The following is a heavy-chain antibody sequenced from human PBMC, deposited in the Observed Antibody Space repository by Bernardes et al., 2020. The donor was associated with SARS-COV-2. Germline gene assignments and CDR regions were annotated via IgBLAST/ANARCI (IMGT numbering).Heavy chain of an antibody. CDR1: GGSFSGYY. D-gene: IGHD6-13*01. J-gene: IGHJ6*02. V-gene: IGHV4-34*01. CDR2: INHSGST. Sequence: SETLSLTCAVYGGSFSGYYWSWIRQPPGKGLEWIGEINHSGSTNYNPSLKSRVTISVDTSKNQFSLKLSSVTAADTAVYYCARGQQLIRDESGQYYYYYYGMDVWGQGTTVTVSS. CDR3: ARGQQLIRDESGQYYYYYYGMDV.